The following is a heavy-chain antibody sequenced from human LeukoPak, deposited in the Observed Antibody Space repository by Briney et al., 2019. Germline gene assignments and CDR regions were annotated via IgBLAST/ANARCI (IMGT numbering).Heavy chain of an antibody. Sequence: PGGSLRLSCAASGFTFSSYAMHWVRQAPGKGLEWVAVISYDGSNKYYADSVKGRFTISRDNSKNTLYLQMNSLRAEDTAVYYCARGQMVRGVVIDDYFDYWGQGTLATVSS. D-gene: IGHD3-10*01. V-gene: IGHV3-30-3*01. J-gene: IGHJ4*02. CDR3: ARGQMVRGVVIDDYFDY. CDR1: GFTFSSYA. CDR2: ISYDGSNK.